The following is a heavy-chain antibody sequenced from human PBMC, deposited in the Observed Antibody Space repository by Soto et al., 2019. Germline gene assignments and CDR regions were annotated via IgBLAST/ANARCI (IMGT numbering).Heavy chain of an antibody. CDR2: IYYSGST. CDR3: ARAWGLRENHHLEWLYYYYYMDV. J-gene: IGHJ6*03. CDR1: GASISNISYY. V-gene: IGHV4-61*05. D-gene: IGHD3-3*01. Sequence: SETLSLTCPVSGASISNISYYWGCIRQPPGKGLEWIGYIYYSGSTNYNPSLKSRVTISVDTSKNQFSLKLSSVTAADTAVYYCARAWGLRENHHLEWLYYYYYMDVWGKGTTVTVSS.